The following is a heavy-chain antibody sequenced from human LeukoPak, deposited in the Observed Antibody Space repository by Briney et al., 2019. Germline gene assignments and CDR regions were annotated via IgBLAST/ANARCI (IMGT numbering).Heavy chain of an antibody. CDR3: ARVGVTVLLWFGDHSYFDY. Sequence: SETLSLTCTVSGGSISSSSYYWGWIRQPPGKGLEWIGSIYYSGSTNYNPSLKSRVTISVDTSKNQFSLKLSSVTAADTAVYYCARVGVTVLLWFGDHSYFDYWGQGTLVTVSS. V-gene: IGHV4-39*07. D-gene: IGHD3-10*01. CDR2: IYYSGST. CDR1: GGSISSSSYY. J-gene: IGHJ4*02.